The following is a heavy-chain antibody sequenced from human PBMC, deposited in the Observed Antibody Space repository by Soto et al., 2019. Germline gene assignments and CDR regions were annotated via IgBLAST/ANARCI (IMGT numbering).Heavy chain of an antibody. Sequence: ASVKVSCKASGYTFTSYGISWVRQAPGQGLEWMGWISAYNGNTNYAHKLQGRVTLTTDTPTSTAYMELRSLRSDDTAVYYCARLVYGDYDMDVWGKGTTVTVSS. CDR3: ARLVYGDYDMDV. J-gene: IGHJ6*03. D-gene: IGHD4-17*01. V-gene: IGHV1-18*01. CDR1: GYTFTSYG. CDR2: ISAYNGNT.